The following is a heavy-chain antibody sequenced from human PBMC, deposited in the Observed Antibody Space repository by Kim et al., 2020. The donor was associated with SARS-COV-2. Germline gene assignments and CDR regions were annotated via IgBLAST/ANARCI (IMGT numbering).Heavy chain of an antibody. CDR3: AGRGY. V-gene: IGHV4-39*01. CDR2: IYYSGST. J-gene: IGHJ4*02. Sequence: IYYSGSTYYNPSLKSRVTISVDTSKNQFSLKLSSVTAADTAVYYCAGRGYWGQGTLVTVSS. D-gene: IGHD3-10*01.